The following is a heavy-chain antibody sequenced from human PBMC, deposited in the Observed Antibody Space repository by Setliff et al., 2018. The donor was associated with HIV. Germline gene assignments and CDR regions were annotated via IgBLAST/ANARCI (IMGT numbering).Heavy chain of an antibody. V-gene: IGHV4-61*09. CDR2: IYTSGST. CDR1: GGSISSSYY. Sequence: SETLSLTCTVSGGSISSSYYWSWIRQPAGKGLEWIGQIYTSGSTNYNPSLKRRVTISVDTSKKQFSLKLSSVTAADTAVYFCARRQSYYDILNGRAFDALDIWGQGTKVTVSS. D-gene: IGHD3-9*01. CDR3: ARRQSYYDILNGRAFDALDI. J-gene: IGHJ3*02.